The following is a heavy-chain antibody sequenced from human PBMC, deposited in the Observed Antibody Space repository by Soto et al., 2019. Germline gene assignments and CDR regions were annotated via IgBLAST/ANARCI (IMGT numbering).Heavy chain of an antibody. CDR3: ARVKLVRGVIISNWFDP. J-gene: IGHJ5*02. D-gene: IGHD3-10*01. CDR2: ISAYNGNT. Sequence: ASVKVSCKASGYTFTSYGISWVRQAPGQGLEWMGWISAYNGNTNYAQKLQGRVTMTTDTSTSTAYMELRSLRSDDTAVYYCARVKLVRGVIISNWFDPWGQGTLVTVSS. CDR1: GYTFTSYG. V-gene: IGHV1-18*01.